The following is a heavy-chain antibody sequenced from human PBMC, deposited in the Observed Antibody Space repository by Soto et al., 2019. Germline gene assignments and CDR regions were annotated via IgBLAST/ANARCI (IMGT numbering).Heavy chain of an antibody. V-gene: IGHV4-4*07. Sequence: PSETLSLTCTVYDGSISGNFLTWIRQPAGKGLEWIGRISSNGNTDYHPSLTSRVTMSIDTSKNHFSLDLISVTASDTAIYYCAREVWVARLLYYFDFWGQGTLVTVSS. CDR1: DGSISGNF. CDR3: AREVWVARLLYYFDF. J-gene: IGHJ4*02. D-gene: IGHD6-6*01. CDR2: ISSNGNT.